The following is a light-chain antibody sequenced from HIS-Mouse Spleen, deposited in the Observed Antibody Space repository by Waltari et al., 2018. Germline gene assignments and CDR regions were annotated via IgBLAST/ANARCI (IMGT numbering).Light chain of an antibody. V-gene: IGLV3-1*01. J-gene: IGLJ2*01. CDR2: QDS. Sequence: SYELTQPPSVSVSPGQTASITCSGDTLGDKYACWYQQKPGQSPVLVIYQDSKRPSGIPERFSGSNSGNTATLTISGTQAMDEADYYCQAWDSSTANVVFGGGTKLTVL. CDR3: QAWDSSTANVV. CDR1: TLGDKY.